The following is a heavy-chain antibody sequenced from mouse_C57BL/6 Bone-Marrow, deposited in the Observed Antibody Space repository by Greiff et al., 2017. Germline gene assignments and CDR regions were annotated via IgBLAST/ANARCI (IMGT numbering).Heavy chain of an antibody. CDR1: GFSFNTYA. Sequence: EVKLMESGGGLVQPKGSLKLSCAASGFSFNTYAMNWVRQAPGKGLEWVARIRSKSNNYATYYADSVKDRFTISRDDSESMLYLQMNNLKTEDTAMYYCVYGYDVFAYWGQGTLVTVSA. V-gene: IGHV10-1*01. J-gene: IGHJ3*01. CDR3: VYGYDVFAY. CDR2: IRSKSNNYAT. D-gene: IGHD2-2*01.